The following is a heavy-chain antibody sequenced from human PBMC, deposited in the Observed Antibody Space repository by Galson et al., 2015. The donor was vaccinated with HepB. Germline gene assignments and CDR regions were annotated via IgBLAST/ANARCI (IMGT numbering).Heavy chain of an antibody. CDR2: ISGTGSGS. CDR1: GFAFSTYG. V-gene: IGHV3-23*01. J-gene: IGHJ4*02. D-gene: IGHD2-2*03. Sequence: SLRLSCAASGFAFSTYGMSWVRQAPGKGLEWVSVISGTGSGSDSADSVKGRFTISRDNSTNTLFLQMNSLGVEDTALYYCAKFRGMDVGEYHFDHWGQGTLVTVSS. CDR3: AKFRGMDVGEYHFDH.